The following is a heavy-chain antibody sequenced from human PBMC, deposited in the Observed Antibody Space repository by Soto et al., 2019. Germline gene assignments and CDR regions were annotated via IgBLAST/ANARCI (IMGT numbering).Heavy chain of an antibody. Sequence: VQLLESGGGLVQPGGSLRLSCTASGFTFSNYAMSWVRQAPGKGLEWVSTISGSGDSTNYADSVKGQFAISRDNSNNMLYVQMDSLRVEDTAVYYCAKENRRGYCSGGICYGYFDYWGQGTLVTVSS. CDR3: AKENRRGYCSGGICYGYFDY. J-gene: IGHJ4*02. D-gene: IGHD2-15*01. CDR1: GFTFSNYA. V-gene: IGHV3-23*01. CDR2: ISGSGDST.